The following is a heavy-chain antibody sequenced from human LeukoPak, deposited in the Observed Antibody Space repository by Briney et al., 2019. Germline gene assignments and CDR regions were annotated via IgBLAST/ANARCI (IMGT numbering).Heavy chain of an antibody. J-gene: IGHJ4*02. V-gene: IGHV4-59*01. D-gene: IGHD6-19*01. CDR1: GGSISSYY. CDR3: ARVRGYSSGWYGYYFDY. CDR2: IYYSGST. Sequence: SETLSLTCTVSGGSISSYYWSWIRQPPGKGLEWIGYIYYSGSTNYNPSLKSRVTISVDTSKNQFSLKLSSVTAADTAVYYCARVRGYSSGWYGYYFDYWDQGTLVTVSS.